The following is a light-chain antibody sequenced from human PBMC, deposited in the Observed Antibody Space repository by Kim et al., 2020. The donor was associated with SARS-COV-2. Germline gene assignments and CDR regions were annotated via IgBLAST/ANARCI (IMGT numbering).Light chain of an antibody. J-gene: IGKJ1*01. CDR3: QQDYNLPWT. CDR1: QSVSSSY. Sequence: SPGERATLSCRASQSVSSSYLSWYQQKPGQAPRLLIYGASTRATGIPARFSGSGSETDFTLTISSLQPEDFAVYYCQQDYNLPWTFGQGTKVEIK. V-gene: IGKV3D-7*01. CDR2: GAS.